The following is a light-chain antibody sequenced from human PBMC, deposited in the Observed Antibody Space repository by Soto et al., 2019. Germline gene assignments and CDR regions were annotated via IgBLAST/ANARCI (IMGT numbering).Light chain of an antibody. CDR3: HQSVHLPYT. CDR1: QDITNF. V-gene: IGKV1-33*01. Sequence: DIQMTQSPSSLSASVGDRVTITCQASQDITNFLNWYQQKPGKAPKLLIYDASNLETGVPSRFSGGGSGTDFTFTISTLQPEDIATYYCHQSVHLPYTFGQGAKLEIK. CDR2: DAS. J-gene: IGKJ2*01.